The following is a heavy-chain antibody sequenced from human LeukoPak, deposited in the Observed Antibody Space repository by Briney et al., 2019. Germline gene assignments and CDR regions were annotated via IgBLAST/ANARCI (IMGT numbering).Heavy chain of an antibody. V-gene: IGHV1-2*02. CDR1: GYTFTGYY. CDR2: INPNSGGT. Sequence: GASVTVSCKASGYTFTGYYMHWVRQAPGQGLEWMGWINPNSGGTNYAQKFQGRVTMTRDTSISTAYMELSRLRSDDTAVYYCARDNYYDSSGYYYDDSRRSFDPWGQGTLVTVSS. J-gene: IGHJ5*02. CDR3: ARDNYYDSSGYYYDDSRRSFDP. D-gene: IGHD3-22*01.